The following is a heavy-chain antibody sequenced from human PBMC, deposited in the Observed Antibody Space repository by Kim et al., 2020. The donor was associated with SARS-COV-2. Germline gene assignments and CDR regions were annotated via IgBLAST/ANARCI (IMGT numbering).Heavy chain of an antibody. D-gene: IGHD3-10*01. J-gene: IGHJ4*02. V-gene: IGHV4-34*01. CDR2: INHSGST. CDR3: ARSVIRGNRFGELSDPLGY. CDR1: GGSFSGYY. Sequence: SETLSLTCAVYGGSFSGYYWSWIRQPPGKGLEWIGEINHSGSTNYNPSLKSRVTISVDTSKNQFSLKLSSVTAADTAVYYCARSVIRGNRFGELSDPLGYWGQGTLVTVSS.